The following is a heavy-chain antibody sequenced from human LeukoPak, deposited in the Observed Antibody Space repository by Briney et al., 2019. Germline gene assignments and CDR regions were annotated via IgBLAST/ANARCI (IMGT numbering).Heavy chain of an antibody. CDR1: GGSFSGYY. CDR2: INHSGST. CDR3: ARRGTGANYWYFDL. V-gene: IGHV4-34*01. J-gene: IGHJ2*01. Sequence: SETLSHTCAVYGGSFSGYYWSWIRQPPGKGLEWIGEINHSGSTNYNPSLKSRVTISVDTSKNQFSLKLSSVTAADTAVYYCARRGTGANYWYFDLWGRGTLVTVSS. D-gene: IGHD1-1*01.